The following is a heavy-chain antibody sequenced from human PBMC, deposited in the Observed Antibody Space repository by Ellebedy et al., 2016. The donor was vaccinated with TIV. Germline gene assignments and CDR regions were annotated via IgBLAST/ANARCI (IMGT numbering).Heavy chain of an antibody. Sequence: ASVKVSXKASGYTFTSYYMHWVRQAPGQGLEWMGIINPSGGSTSYAQKFQGRVTMTRDTSTSTVYMELSSLRSEDTAVYYCAREQNVDTAMVHPWYYGMDVWGQGTTVTVSS. CDR2: INPSGGST. J-gene: IGHJ6*02. V-gene: IGHV1-46*01. CDR1: GYTFTSYY. D-gene: IGHD5-18*01. CDR3: AREQNVDTAMVHPWYYGMDV.